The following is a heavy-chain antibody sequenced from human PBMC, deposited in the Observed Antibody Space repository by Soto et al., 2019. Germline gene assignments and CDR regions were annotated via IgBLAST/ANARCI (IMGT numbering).Heavy chain of an antibody. D-gene: IGHD3-10*01. Sequence: LRLSCAASDFDFSSYGIHWVRQAPGKGLEWVAASSYDGRETFYADSAKGRFTVSKEMSKNTAFLQMNALRHEDTVVYFCARDSGWPILNFDNWGQGTPVTVSS. V-gene: IGHV3-30*03. J-gene: IGHJ4*02. CDR1: DFDFSSYG. CDR2: SSYDGRET. CDR3: ARDSGWPILNFDN.